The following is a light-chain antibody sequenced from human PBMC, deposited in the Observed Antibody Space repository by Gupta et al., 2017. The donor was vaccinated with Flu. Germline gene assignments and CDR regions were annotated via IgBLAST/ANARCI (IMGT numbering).Light chain of an antibody. V-gene: IGLV1-44*01. CDR2: ANN. Sequence: YSIGSATVDWYQQVPGMAPRLLIFANNRRPAGVPGRFSGSKSGTSASLAISGLQPEDEGDYYCATWIDALGGPVFGGGTKLVVL. CDR3: ATWIDALGGPV. J-gene: IGLJ3*02. CDR1: YSIGSAT.